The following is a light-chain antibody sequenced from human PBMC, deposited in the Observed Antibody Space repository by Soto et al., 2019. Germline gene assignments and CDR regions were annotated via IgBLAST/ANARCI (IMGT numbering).Light chain of an antibody. Sequence: EIVMTQSPATLSVSPGERATLSCRASQSVSSNLAWYQQKPGQAPRLLIYGASTRATGIPARFSGSGSGTDFTLTISSLEPEDFAVYFCQQRNNWPPEFTFGPGTKVDIK. J-gene: IGKJ3*01. CDR3: QQRNNWPPEFT. CDR1: QSVSSN. V-gene: IGKV3-15*01. CDR2: GAS.